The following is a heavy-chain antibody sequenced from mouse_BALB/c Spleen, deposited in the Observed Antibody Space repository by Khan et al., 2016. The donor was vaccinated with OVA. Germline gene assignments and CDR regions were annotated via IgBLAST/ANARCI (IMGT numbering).Heavy chain of an antibody. V-gene: IGHV2-6-7*01. D-gene: IGHD2-10*01. CDR2: IWGVGST. CDR1: GFSLTGYG. Sequence: QVQLKQSGPGLVAPSQSLSITCTVSGFSLTGYGVNWVRQSPGKGLEWLGMIWGVGSTDHNSALKSRLSISKDNSKSQVFLKMNSLQTDDTARYYCARAYYANYREAMDYWGQGTSVTVSS. J-gene: IGHJ4*01. CDR3: ARAYYANYREAMDY.